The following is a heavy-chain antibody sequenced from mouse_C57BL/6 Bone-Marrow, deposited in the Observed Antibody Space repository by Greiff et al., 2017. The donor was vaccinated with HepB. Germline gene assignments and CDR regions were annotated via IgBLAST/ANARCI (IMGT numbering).Heavy chain of an antibody. V-gene: IGHV1-69*01. D-gene: IGHD2-3*01. CDR2: IDPSDSYT. CDR1: GYTFTSYW. Sequence: QVQLQQPGAELVMPGASVKLSCKASGYTFTSYWMHWVKQRPGQGLEWIGEIDPSDSYTNYNQKFKGKSTLTVDKSSSTAYMQLSSLTSEDSAVYYCARGRWLLLFAYWGQGTLVTVSA. CDR3: ARGRWLLLFAY. J-gene: IGHJ3*01.